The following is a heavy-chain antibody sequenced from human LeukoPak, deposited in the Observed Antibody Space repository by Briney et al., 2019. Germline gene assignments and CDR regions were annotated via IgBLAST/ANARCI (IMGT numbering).Heavy chain of an antibody. CDR2: IYHSGST. CDR3: ARVESGSYEAD. V-gene: IGHV4-4*02. Sequence: SETLSLTCAVSGGSISSSNWWSWVRQPPGKGLEWIGEIYHSGSTNYNPSLKSRVTISVGKSKNQFSLKLSSVTAADTAVYYCARVESGSYEADWGQGTLVTVSS. D-gene: IGHD1-26*01. CDR1: GGSISSSNW. J-gene: IGHJ4*02.